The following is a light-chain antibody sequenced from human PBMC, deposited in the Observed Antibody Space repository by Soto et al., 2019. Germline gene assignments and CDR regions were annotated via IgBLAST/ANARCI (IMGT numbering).Light chain of an antibody. CDR2: EVS. CDR1: SSDVGGYNY. Sequence: SVLTQRASVSGSPGQSITISCTGTSSDVGGYNYVSWYQQHPGKAPKLMIYEVSNRPSGVSNRFSGSKSGNTASLTISGLQAEDEADYYCSSYTSSSTRVFGTGTKVTVL. CDR3: SSYTSSSTRV. V-gene: IGLV2-14*01. J-gene: IGLJ1*01.